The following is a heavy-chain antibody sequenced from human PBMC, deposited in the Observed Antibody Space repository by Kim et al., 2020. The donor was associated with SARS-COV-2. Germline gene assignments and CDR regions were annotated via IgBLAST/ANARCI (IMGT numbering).Heavy chain of an antibody. J-gene: IGHJ4*02. D-gene: IGHD3-10*01. Sequence: GGSLRLSCAASGITFSSSAMHWVRQAPGKGLEWVAVISYDGSNKYYADSVKGRFTISRDNSKNTLYLQMNSLRAEDTAVYYCARDGEHDVLLWFGEFYVFDFWGQGTLVTVSS. CDR3: ARDGEHDVLLWFGEFYVFDF. CDR1: GITFSSSA. CDR2: ISYDGSNK. V-gene: IGHV3-30-3*01.